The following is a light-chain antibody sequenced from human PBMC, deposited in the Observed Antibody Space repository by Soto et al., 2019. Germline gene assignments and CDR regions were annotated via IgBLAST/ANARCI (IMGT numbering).Light chain of an antibody. V-gene: IGKV3-20*01. J-gene: IGKJ1*01. CDR1: QSVSSSY. Sequence: LTQSPATVSLYPGKRATLSCRASQSVSSSYLAWYQQKPGQAPRLLIYGASSRATGIPDRFSGSGSGTDFTLTISRLEPEDFAVYYCQQYGSSPRTFGQGSKV. CDR3: QQYGSSPRT. CDR2: GAS.